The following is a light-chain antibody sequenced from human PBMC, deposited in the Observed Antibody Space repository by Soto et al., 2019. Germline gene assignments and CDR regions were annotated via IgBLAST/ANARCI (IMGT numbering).Light chain of an antibody. CDR2: GAS. J-gene: IGKJ1*01. CDR1: QSVSNNY. Sequence: ENVWKPYPRILILPNGVSAILTCRASQSVSNNYLAWYQQKPGQAPRLLFYGASNRATGIPDRFSGSGSGTDFTLTSSRLAPEDYAVYYCQQYGGPGTFGQGTKVDI. CDR3: QQYGGPGT. V-gene: IGKV3-20*01.